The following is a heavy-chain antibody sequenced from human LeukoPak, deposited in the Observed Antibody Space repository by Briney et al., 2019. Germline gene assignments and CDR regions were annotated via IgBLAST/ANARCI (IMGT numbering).Heavy chain of an antibody. CDR3: ARDPTAAAGTRWFDP. CDR1: GFTFSSYA. J-gene: IGHJ5*02. Sequence: GGSLRLSCAASGFTFSSYAMSWVRQAPGKGLEWVSYISSSGSTIYYADSVKGRFTISRDNAKNSLHLQMNSLRAEDTAVYYCARDPTAAAGTRWFDPWGQGTLVTVSS. V-gene: IGHV3-48*03. CDR2: ISSSGSTI. D-gene: IGHD6-13*01.